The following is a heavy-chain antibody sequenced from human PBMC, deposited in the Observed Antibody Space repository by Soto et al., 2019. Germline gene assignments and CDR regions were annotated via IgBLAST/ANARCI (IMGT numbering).Heavy chain of an antibody. CDR3: ASESEDLTSNFDC. V-gene: IGHV3-21*01. CDR1: GFTFSRYS. J-gene: IGHJ4*02. Sequence: EVQLVESGGGLVRPGGSLRLSCAASGFTFSRYSMNWVRQAPGKGLEWVSSISSTTNYIYYADSMKGRFTVSRDNAKNLVYLDMNSLSTEDKVVYNCASESEDLTSNFDCWGQGTLVTVSS. CDR2: ISSTTNYI.